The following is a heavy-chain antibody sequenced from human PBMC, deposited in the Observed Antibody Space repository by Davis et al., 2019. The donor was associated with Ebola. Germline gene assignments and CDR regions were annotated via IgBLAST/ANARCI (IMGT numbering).Heavy chain of an antibody. CDR2: INPSGGST. V-gene: IGHV1-46*01. D-gene: IGHD2-2*01. Sequence: ASVTVSCQPSGYTFTSYYMHWVRQAPRQALEGMGIINPSGGSTSYAQKFQGRVTMTRDTSTSTVYMELSSLRSDDTAVDYCARTIPAANGAVGYWGQGTLVTVSS. J-gene: IGHJ4*02. CDR1: GYTFTSYY. CDR3: ARTIPAANGAVGY.